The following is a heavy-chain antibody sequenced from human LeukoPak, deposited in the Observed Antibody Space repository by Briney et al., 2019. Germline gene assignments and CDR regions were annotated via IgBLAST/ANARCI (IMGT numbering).Heavy chain of an antibody. J-gene: IGHJ3*02. Sequence: GASVKVSCKASGGTFINYAISWVRQAPGQGLEWMGRIIPILGIANYAQKFQGRVTITADKSTSTAYMELSSLRSEDTAVYYCARGAAAIDAFDIWGQGTMVTVSS. D-gene: IGHD2-2*01. CDR1: GGTFINYA. V-gene: IGHV1-69*04. CDR2: IIPILGIA. CDR3: ARGAAAIDAFDI.